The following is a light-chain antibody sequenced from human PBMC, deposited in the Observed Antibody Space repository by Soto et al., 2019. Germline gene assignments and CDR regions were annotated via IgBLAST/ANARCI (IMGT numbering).Light chain of an antibody. CDR3: QQLRMYPST. CDR2: AAS. Sequence: DIQLTQAPSFLSSSVGDRVTITWLASQGISSYLAWYQQKPGEAPKLLIYAASTLYGGVPSRFSGSGSGTDFALTITSLQAEDFATYYCQQLRMYPSTFGGGTKVDIK. J-gene: IGKJ4*01. CDR1: QGISSY. V-gene: IGKV1-9*01.